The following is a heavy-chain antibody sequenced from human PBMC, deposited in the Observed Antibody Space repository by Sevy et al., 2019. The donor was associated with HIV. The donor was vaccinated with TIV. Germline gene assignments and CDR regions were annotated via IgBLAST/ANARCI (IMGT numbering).Heavy chain of an antibody. Sequence: GGSLRLSCAASGFTFSSYGMHWVRQAPGKGLEWVAFIRYDGSNKYYADSVKGRFTISRDNSKNTLYLQMNSLRAEDTAVYYCAKDGELLGYYYYYAMDVWGQGTTVTVSS. CDR2: IRYDGSNK. V-gene: IGHV3-30*02. CDR1: GFTFSSYG. CDR3: AKDGELLGYYYYYAMDV. D-gene: IGHD1-26*01. J-gene: IGHJ6*02.